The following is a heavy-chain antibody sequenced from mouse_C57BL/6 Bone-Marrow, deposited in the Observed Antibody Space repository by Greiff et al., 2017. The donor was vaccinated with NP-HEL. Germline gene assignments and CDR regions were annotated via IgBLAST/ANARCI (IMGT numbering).Heavy chain of an antibody. Sequence: VQLQQPGAELVRPGTSVKLSCKASGYTFTSYWMHWVKQRPGQGLEWIGVIDPSDSYTNYNQKFKGKATLTVDTSSSTAYMQLSSLTSEDSAVYYCLEFTYYWGQGTTLTVSS. CDR1: GYTFTSYW. CDR2: IDPSDSYT. D-gene: IGHD5-1*01. J-gene: IGHJ2*01. CDR3: LEFTYY. V-gene: IGHV1-59*01.